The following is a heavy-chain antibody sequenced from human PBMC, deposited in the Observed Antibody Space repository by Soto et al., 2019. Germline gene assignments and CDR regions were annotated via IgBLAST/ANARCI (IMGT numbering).Heavy chain of an antibody. CDR1: GYTFTGYA. J-gene: IGHJ5*02. CDR3: ARGPAPSSWYNWFDP. CDR2: ISAGNGNT. D-gene: IGHD6-13*01. Sequence: ASVKVSCKASGYTFTGYAFHWVRLAPGQRLEWMGWISAGNGNTKYSQNFQGRVTITRGTSASTVNMELSSLTPEDTAVYYCARGPAPSSWYNWFDPWGQGTLVTVSS. V-gene: IGHV1-3*01.